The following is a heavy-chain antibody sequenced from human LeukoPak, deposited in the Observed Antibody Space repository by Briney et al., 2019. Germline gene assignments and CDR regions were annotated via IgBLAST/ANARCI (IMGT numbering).Heavy chain of an antibody. D-gene: IGHD3-10*01. CDR1: GYTFTSYG. J-gene: IGHJ5*02. CDR3: ARAYYYGSGSYYKYWFDP. V-gene: IGHV1-18*01. CDR2: ISAYNSNT. Sequence: ASVKVSCKASGYTFTSYGISWVRQAPGQGLEWMGWISAYNSNTHYAQKLQGRVTMTRNTSISTAYMELSSLRSEDTAVYYCARAYYYGSGSYYKYWFDPWGQGTLVTVSS.